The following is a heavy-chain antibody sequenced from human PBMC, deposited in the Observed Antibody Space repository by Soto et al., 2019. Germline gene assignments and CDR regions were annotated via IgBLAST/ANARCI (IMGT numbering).Heavy chain of an antibody. D-gene: IGHD3-3*01. CDR1: GVSISSYC. CDR3: ARGLFDFWSGWDY. V-gene: IGHV4-59*01. J-gene: IGHJ4*02. Sequence: SETLSLTCTVSGVSISSYCWYWIRQPPGKGLEWIGYISCGGSTNYNPSLKSRVTISVDTSKNQFSLKLTSVTAADTAVYYCARGLFDFWSGWDYWGQGTLVTVSS. CDR2: ISCGGST.